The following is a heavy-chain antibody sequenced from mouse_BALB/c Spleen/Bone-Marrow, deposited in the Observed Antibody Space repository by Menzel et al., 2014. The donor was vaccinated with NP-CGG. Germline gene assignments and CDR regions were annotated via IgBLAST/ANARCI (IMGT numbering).Heavy chain of an antibody. V-gene: IGHV1-87*01. CDR2: IYPGNDDT. J-gene: IGHJ4*01. Sequence: VKLQESGAELARPGASVKLSCKASGYTFTSYWMQWAKRRPGQGLEWIGAIYPGNDDTRYTQKFKGKATLTADKSSSTAYMQLSSLASEDSAVYYCAREGYYYGSSTYYAMDYWGQGTSVTVSS. CDR1: GYTFTSYW. CDR3: AREGYYYGSSTYYAMDY. D-gene: IGHD1-1*01.